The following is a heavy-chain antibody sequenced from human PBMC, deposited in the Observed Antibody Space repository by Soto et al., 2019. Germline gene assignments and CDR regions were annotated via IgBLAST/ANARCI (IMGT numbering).Heavy chain of an antibody. CDR2: IYYSGST. D-gene: IGHD3-10*01. Sequence: SETLSLTCTVSGGSISSGSYYWGWIRQPPGKGLEWIGSIYYSGSTYYNPSLKSRVTISVDTSKNQFSLKLSSVTAADTAVYYCGYYYGSGSYRKNWFDPWGQGTLVTVSS. J-gene: IGHJ5*02. CDR1: GGSISSGSYY. V-gene: IGHV4-39*01. CDR3: GYYYGSGSYRKNWFDP.